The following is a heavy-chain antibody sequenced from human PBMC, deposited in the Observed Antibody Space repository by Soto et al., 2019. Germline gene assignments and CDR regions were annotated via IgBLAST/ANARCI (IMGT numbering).Heavy chain of an antibody. CDR1: GVSISSSY. Sequence: QVQLQESGPGLVKPSETLSITCTVSGVSISSSYWSWIRQSPGKGLEWIGYVYHTGSTNYNPSLKSRVTILVDTSTNQFSLRLSSVTAADTAVYYCARGYFDTRGQSNPFDIWGQGTMVTVSS. J-gene: IGHJ3*02. D-gene: IGHD3-9*01. V-gene: IGHV4-59*01. CDR3: ARGYFDTRGQSNPFDI. CDR2: VYHTGST.